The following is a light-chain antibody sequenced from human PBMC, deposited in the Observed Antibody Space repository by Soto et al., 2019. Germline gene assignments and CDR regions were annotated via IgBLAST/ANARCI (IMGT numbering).Light chain of an antibody. J-gene: IGLJ3*02. CDR2: EVS. CDR1: SSDVGGYNY. CDR3: SSYTSSSTWV. V-gene: IGLV2-14*01. Sequence: QAASVSGSPGQSITISCTGTSSDVGGYNYVSWYQQHPGKAPKLMIYEVSNRPSGVSNRFSGSKSGNTASLTISGLQAEDEADYYCSSYTSSSTWVFGGGTKVTVL.